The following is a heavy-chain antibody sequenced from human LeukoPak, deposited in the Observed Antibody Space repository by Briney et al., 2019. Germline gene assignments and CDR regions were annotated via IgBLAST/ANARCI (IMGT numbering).Heavy chain of an antibody. CDR2: ISAYNGNT. V-gene: IGHV1-18*01. J-gene: IGHJ4*02. Sequence: GASVKVSCKASGYTFTSYGISWVRQAPGQGLEWMGWISAYNGNTNYAQKLQGRVTMTTDTSTSTAFMELRSLTSDDTAVYYCASDPSYYDSSGYPDYWGQGTLVTVSS. D-gene: IGHD3-22*01. CDR3: ASDPSYYDSSGYPDY. CDR1: GYTFTSYG.